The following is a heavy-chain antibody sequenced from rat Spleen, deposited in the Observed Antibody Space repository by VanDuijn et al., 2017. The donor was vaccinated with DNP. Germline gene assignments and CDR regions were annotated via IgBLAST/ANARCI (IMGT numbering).Heavy chain of an antibody. CDR2: ISPSGDRT. V-gene: IGHV5-25*01. CDR3: AQANGRD. CDR1: GFTFSNYD. D-gene: IGHD4-3*01. Sequence: EVQLVESGGGLVQPGRSLKLSCAASGFTFSNYDIAWVRQAPTRGLEWVASISPSGDRTFYRDFVKGRFTVSRDNAGGTLHLQMDSLRSEDTATYYCAQANGRDWGQGTLVTVSS. J-gene: IGHJ3*01.